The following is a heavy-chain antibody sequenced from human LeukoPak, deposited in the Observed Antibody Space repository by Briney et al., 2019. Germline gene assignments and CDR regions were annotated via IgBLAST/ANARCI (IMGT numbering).Heavy chain of an antibody. D-gene: IGHD6-19*01. Sequence: GGSLRLSCAASGFIFSSYAMSWVRQAPGKGLEWVSAISGSGGSTYYADSVKGRFTISRDNAKNSLYLQMNSLRAEDTAVYYCAREAGSGWYLDYWGQGTLVTVSS. CDR1: GFIFSSYA. V-gene: IGHV3-23*01. CDR2: ISGSGGST. CDR3: AREAGSGWYLDY. J-gene: IGHJ4*02.